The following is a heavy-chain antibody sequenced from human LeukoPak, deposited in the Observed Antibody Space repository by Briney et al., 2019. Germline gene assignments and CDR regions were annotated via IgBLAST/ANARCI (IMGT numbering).Heavy chain of an antibody. D-gene: IGHD6-13*01. CDR2: LDPEDADM. J-gene: IGHJ4*02. Sequence: GASVKVSCKVSGYTLSELSIHWVRQAPGKGPEWMGGLDPEDADMFYPQKFQSRVTMTQDTSTDTPYMELKSLTSDDTAIYFCATEAPNRLEYDSSWYYFDFWGQGTLVTVSS. CDR3: ATEAPNRLEYDSSWYYFDF. CDR1: GYTLSELS. V-gene: IGHV1-24*01.